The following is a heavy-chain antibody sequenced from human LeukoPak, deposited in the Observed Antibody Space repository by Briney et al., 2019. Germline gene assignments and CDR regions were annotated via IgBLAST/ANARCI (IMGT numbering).Heavy chain of an antibody. CDR2: IYSGGST. D-gene: IGHD6-19*01. CDR1: GFTVSSNY. Sequence: GGSLRLSGAASGFTVSSNYMSWVRQAPGKGLEWVSVIYSGGSTYYADSVKGRFTISRDNSKNTLYLQMNSLRAEDTAVYYCARDLSSGWYDYWGQGTLVTVSS. V-gene: IGHV3-66*02. J-gene: IGHJ4*02. CDR3: ARDLSSGWYDY.